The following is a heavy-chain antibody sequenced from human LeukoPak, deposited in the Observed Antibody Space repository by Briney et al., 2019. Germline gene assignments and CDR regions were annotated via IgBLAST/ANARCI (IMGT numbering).Heavy chain of an antibody. D-gene: IGHD4-17*01. CDR2: ILSTGTT. CDR3: ATVKYDYGDPVGWFDP. J-gene: IGHJ5*02. V-gene: IGHV3-23*01. CDR1: GFPFSASA. Sequence: GGSLRLSCAASGFPFSASAMTWVRQAPGKGLEWVSHILSTGTTYYADSVRGRFTISRDNSKNTLYPLMTSLRADDTAVYYCATVKYDYGDPVGWFDPWGQGTLVTVSS.